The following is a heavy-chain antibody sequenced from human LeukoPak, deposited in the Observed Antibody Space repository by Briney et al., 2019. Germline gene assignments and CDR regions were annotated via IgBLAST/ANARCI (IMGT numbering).Heavy chain of an antibody. Sequence: SETLSLTCAVYGGSFSGYYWSWIRQPPGKGLEWIGEINHSGSTNYNPSLKSRVTISVDTSKNQFSLKLSSVTAADTAVYYCARDLLLWFGELSWGQGTLVTVSS. CDR3: ARDLLLWFGELS. V-gene: IGHV4-34*01. J-gene: IGHJ5*02. CDR2: INHSGST. CDR1: GGSFSGYY. D-gene: IGHD3-10*01.